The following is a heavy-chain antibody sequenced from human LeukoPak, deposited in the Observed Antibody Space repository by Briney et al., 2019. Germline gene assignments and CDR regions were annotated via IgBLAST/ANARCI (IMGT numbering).Heavy chain of an antibody. J-gene: IGHJ6*04. CDR2: ISYDGSNK. D-gene: IGHD4-17*01. V-gene: IGHV3-30*04. CDR1: GFTFSSYA. Sequence: PGGSLRLSCAASGFTFSSYAMHLVRQAPGKGLEWVAVISYDGSNKYYADSVKGRFTISRDNSKNTLYLQMNSLRAEDTAVYYCARDWTTVTDVPGPYYYYGMDVWGKGTTVTVSS. CDR3: ARDWTTVTDVPGPYYYYGMDV.